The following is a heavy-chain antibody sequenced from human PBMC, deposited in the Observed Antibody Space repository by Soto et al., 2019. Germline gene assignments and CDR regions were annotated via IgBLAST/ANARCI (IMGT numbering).Heavy chain of an antibody. V-gene: IGHV3-11*01. CDR3: AREPLTGTTYYYYYGMDV. CDR1: GFTFSDYY. Sequence: QVQLVESGGGLVKPGGSLRLSCAASGFTFSDYYMSWIRQAPGKGLEWVSYISSSGSTIYYADSVKGRFTISRDNAKNSLYLQMNSLRAEDTAVYYGAREPLTGTTYYYYYGMDVWGQGTTVTVSS. CDR2: ISSSGSTI. D-gene: IGHD1-20*01. J-gene: IGHJ6*02.